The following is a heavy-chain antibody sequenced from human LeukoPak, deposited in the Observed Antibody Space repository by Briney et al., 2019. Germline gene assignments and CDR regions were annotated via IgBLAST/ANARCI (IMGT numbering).Heavy chain of an antibody. Sequence: GGSLRLSCAPSGFTFRSYGMLGVRQAPGKGREGVAFIRYDGSNKYYADSVKGRFIISRDNSKNTLYLPMNSLRAEDTAVYYCARGPPYYDILTGPLGGFDYWGQGTLVTASS. J-gene: IGHJ4*02. CDR1: GFTFRSYG. D-gene: IGHD3-9*01. CDR2: IRYDGSNK. CDR3: ARGPPYYDILTGPLGGFDY. V-gene: IGHV3-30*02.